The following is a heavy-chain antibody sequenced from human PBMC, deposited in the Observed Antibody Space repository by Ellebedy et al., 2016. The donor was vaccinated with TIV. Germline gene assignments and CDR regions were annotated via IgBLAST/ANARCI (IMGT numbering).Heavy chain of an antibody. V-gene: IGHV3-7*01. CDR1: EFTLVRFW. D-gene: IGHD3-10*01. CDR3: VPRGY. CDR2: INEDGSVQ. J-gene: IGHJ4*02. Sequence: GGSLRLXXVVSEFTLVRFWMSWVRQAPGKGLEWVAIINEDGSVQYYLDSVKGRFTISRDNAKNSLYLRMNSLRVEDTALYYCVPRGYWGQGTLVTVSS.